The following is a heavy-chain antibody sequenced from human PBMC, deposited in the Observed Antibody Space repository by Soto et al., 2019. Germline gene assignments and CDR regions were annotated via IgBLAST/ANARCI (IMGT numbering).Heavy chain of an antibody. D-gene: IGHD2-2*01. Sequence: QVQLVQSGAEVKKPGSSVKVSCKASGGTFSSYAISWVRQAPGQGLEWRGGIIPIFGTANYAQKFQGRVTITADESTSTAYMELSSLRSEDTAVYYCARIPLPVSSRFSIFDYWGQGTLVTVSS. CDR3: ARIPLPVSSRFSIFDY. V-gene: IGHV1-69*01. CDR1: GGTFSSYA. CDR2: IIPIFGTA. J-gene: IGHJ4*02.